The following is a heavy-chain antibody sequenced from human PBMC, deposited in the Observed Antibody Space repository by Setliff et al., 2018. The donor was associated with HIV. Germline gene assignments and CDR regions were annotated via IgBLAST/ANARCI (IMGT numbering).Heavy chain of an antibody. V-gene: IGHV4-59*01. CDR3: ARDRLYYFDY. CDR2: IYYSGST. D-gene: IGHD6-19*01. J-gene: IGHJ4*02. Sequence: SETLSLACTVSGGSISSYYWSWIRQPPGKGLEWIGYIYYSGSTNYNPSLKSRVTISVDTSKNQFSLKLSSVTAADTAVYYCARDRLYYFDYWGQGTLVTVTS. CDR1: GGSISSYY.